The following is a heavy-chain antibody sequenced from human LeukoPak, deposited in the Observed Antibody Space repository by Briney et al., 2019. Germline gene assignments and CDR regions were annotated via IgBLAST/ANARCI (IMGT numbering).Heavy chain of an antibody. CDR3: ARVVFGYGSGSYRDY. J-gene: IGHJ4*02. V-gene: IGHV3-66*01. D-gene: IGHD3-10*01. Sequence: GGSLRLSCAASGFTVSSNYMSWVRRAPGKGLEWVSVIYSGGSTYYADSVKGRFTISRDNSKNTLYLQMNSLRAEDTAVYYCARVVFGYGSGSYRDYWGQGTLVTVSS. CDR2: IYSGGST. CDR1: GFTVSSNY.